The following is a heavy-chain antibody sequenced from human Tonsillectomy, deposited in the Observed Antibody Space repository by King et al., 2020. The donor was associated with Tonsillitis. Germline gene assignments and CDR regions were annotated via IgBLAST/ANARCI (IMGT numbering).Heavy chain of an antibody. CDR1: GFTFSDYY. D-gene: IGHD1-7*01. CDR3: ARYPTITGTTLDY. Sequence: VQLVESGGGLVKPGGSLRLSCAASGFTFSDYYMSWIRQAPGKGLEWVSYISSSSSYTNYADSVKGRFTISRDNAKNSLYLQMNSLRAEDTAVYYCARYPTITGTTLDYWGQGTLVTVSS. J-gene: IGHJ4*02. CDR2: ISSSSSYT. V-gene: IGHV3-11*05.